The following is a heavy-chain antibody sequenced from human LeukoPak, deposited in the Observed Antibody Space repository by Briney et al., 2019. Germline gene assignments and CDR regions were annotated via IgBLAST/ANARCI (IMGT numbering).Heavy chain of an antibody. V-gene: IGHV3-23*01. CDR2: ITTRSGST. CDR1: GFTFSSYA. Sequence: GGSLRLSCAASGFTFSSYAMSWVRQAPGKGLEWVSTITTRSGSTYYADSVKGRFTISRDNSKNTLYLQMNSLRAEDTAVYCCAKAGIGVVGYFDYWGQGTLVTVSS. CDR3: AKAGIGVVGYFDY. J-gene: IGHJ4*02. D-gene: IGHD6-19*01.